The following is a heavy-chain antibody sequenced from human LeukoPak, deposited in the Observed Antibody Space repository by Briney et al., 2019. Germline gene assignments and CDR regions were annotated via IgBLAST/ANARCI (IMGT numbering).Heavy chain of an antibody. CDR1: GGFLSSGSYH. Sequence: SEPLSLICTVCGGFLSSGSYHGRWVRQPPGKGLEWIGYIYYSGSTNYNPSLKSRITISVDTSKNQSSLKLSSVAAADTAVYYCARDGVGNWFDPWGQGTLVTVSS. D-gene: IGHD1-26*01. V-gene: IGHV4-61*01. CDR2: IYYSGST. CDR3: ARDGVGNWFDP. J-gene: IGHJ5*02.